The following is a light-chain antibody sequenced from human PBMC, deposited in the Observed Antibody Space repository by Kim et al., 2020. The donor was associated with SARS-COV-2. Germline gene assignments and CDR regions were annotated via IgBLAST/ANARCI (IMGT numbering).Light chain of an antibody. CDR3: LLFYSGVRV. J-gene: IGLJ3*02. CDR1: TGAVTSGHF. V-gene: IGLV7-46*01. CDR2: DIN. Sequence: PGGTVTLTCGSSTGAVTSGHFPYWFQRKPGQAPRTLIFDINKKESWTPARFSGSLLGDKAALTLPGAQPEDEADYYCLLFYSGVRVFGGGTQLTVL.